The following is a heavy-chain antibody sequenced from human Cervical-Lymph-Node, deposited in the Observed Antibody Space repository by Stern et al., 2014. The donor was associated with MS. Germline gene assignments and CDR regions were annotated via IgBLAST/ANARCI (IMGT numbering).Heavy chain of an antibody. CDR2: ISYDGSTK. CDR1: GFTFSSYA. Sequence: VQLVESGGGVVQPGRSLRLSCVASGFTFSSYAIYWVRQAPGKGLEWVAVISYDGSTKYYADFVKGRFTISRDNSSNTLYLQMSGLRAEDTAVYYCARGRAIAGLDYWGRGTLVTVSS. J-gene: IGHJ4*02. V-gene: IGHV3-30*04. D-gene: IGHD6-13*01. CDR3: ARGRAIAGLDY.